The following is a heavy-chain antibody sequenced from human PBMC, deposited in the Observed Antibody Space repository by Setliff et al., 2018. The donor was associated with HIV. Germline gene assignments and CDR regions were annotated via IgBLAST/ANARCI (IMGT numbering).Heavy chain of an antibody. J-gene: IGHJ3*02. CDR2: IYYSGST. CDR1: GGSISSGGYY. V-gene: IGHV4-31*03. D-gene: IGHD3-3*01. Sequence: PSETLSLTCTVSGGSISSGGYYWSWIRQHPGKGLEWIGYIYYSGSTYYNPSLKSRVTISVDTSKNQFSLKLSSVTAADTAMYFCARESGNDFWSGYYRTFDIWGQGTMVTVSS. CDR3: ARESGNDFWSGYYRTFDI.